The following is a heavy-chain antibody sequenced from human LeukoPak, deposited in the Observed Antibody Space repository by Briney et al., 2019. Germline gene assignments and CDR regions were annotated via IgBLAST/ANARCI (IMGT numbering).Heavy chain of an antibody. CDR2: MYSGGST. CDR1: GFSFRSNS. D-gene: IGHD2-15*01. J-gene: IGHJ3*01. CDR3: PRDRYCSGVSCEGDALDL. V-gene: IGHV3-53*01. Sequence: PGGSLRLSCAASGFSFRSNSMSWVRQSPRKGLEWVSIMYSGGSTDYADSVKGRFIISRDHSKDTLYLQMNSLRAEDTAVYYCPRDRYCSGVSCEGDALDLWGQGTMVTVSS.